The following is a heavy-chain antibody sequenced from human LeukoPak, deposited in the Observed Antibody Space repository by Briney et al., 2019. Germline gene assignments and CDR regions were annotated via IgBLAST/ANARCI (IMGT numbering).Heavy chain of an antibody. CDR3: AKDMSPYCSGGSCYPDY. J-gene: IGHJ4*02. Sequence: PGRSLRLSCAASGFTFDDYAMHWVRQAPGKGLEWVSLISGDGGSTYYADSVKGRFTISRDNSKNSLYLQMNSLKTEDTALYDCAKDMSPYCSGGSCYPDYWGQGTLVTVSS. CDR1: GFTFDDYA. D-gene: IGHD2-15*01. V-gene: IGHV3-43*02. CDR2: ISGDGGST.